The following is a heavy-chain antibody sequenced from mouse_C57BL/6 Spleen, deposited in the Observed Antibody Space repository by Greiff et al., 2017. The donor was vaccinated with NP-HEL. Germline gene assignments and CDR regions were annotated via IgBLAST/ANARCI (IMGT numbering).Heavy chain of an antibody. CDR2: ISDGGSYT. D-gene: IGHD2-2*01. CDR3: ARGGDGYAYYFDY. Sequence: EVKVVESGGGLVKPGGSLKLSCAASGFTFSSYAMSWVRQTPEKRLEWVATISDGGSYTYYPDNVKGRFTISRDNAKNNLYLQMSHLKSEDTAMYYCARGGDGYAYYFDYWGQGTTLTVSS. V-gene: IGHV5-4*03. CDR1: GFTFSSYA. J-gene: IGHJ2*01.